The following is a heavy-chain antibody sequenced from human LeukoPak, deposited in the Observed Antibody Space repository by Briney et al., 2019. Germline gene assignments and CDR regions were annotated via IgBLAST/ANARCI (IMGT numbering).Heavy chain of an antibody. CDR3: AKVADSSGWYYFDY. Sequence: PGGSLRLSCAASGFTFSSYAMHWVRQAPGKGLEWVSGISWNSGSIGYADSVKGRFTISRDNAKNSLYLQMNSLRAEDTALYYCAKVADSSGWYYFDYWGQGTLVTVSS. V-gene: IGHV3-9*01. J-gene: IGHJ4*02. D-gene: IGHD6-19*01. CDR2: ISWNSGSI. CDR1: GFTFSSYA.